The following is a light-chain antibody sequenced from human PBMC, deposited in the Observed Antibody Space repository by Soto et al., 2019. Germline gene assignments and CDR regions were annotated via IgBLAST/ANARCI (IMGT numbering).Light chain of an antibody. CDR2: GAP. J-gene: IGKJ1*01. CDR1: QSVSSN. Sequence: EIVMTQSPATLSVSPGXRATLSCRASQSVSSNLAWYQQKPGQAPRLLIYGAPTRATGIPARFSGSGSGTEFTLTISSLQSEDFAVYYCQQYNNWPSWTFGQGTKVDIK. V-gene: IGKV3-15*01. CDR3: QQYNNWPSWT.